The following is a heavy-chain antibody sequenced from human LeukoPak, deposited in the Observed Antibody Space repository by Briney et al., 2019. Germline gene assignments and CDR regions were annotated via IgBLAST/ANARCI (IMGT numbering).Heavy chain of an antibody. CDR3: ARGVRYWGSYRYYFDY. V-gene: IGHV4-59*12. J-gene: IGHJ4*02. D-gene: IGHD3-16*02. CDR1: GGSISNYY. Sequence: PETLSLTCTVSGGSISNYYWSWVRQPPGKGLEWIGYIYYSGSTNYNPSLKSRVTISVDTSKNQFSLKLSSVTAADTAVYFCARGVRYWGSYRYYFDYWGQGTLVTVSS. CDR2: IYYSGST.